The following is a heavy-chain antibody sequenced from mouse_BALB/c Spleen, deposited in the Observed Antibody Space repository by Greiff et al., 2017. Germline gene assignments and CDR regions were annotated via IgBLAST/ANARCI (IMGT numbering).Heavy chain of an antibody. CDR3: ARNREYGNPFAY. CDR1: GFSLTSYG. D-gene: IGHD2-10*02. V-gene: IGHV2-4-1*01. J-gene: IGHJ3*01. Sequence: VKLMESGPGLVQPSQSLSITCTVSGFSLTSYGVHWVRQSPGKGLEWLGVIWSGGSTDYNAAFISRLSISKDNSKSQVFFKMNSLQADDTAIYYCARNREYGNPFAYWGQGTLVTVSA. CDR2: IWSGGST.